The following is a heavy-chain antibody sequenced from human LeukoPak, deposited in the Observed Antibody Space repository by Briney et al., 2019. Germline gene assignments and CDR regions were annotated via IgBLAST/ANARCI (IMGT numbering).Heavy chain of an antibody. J-gene: IGHJ6*02. Sequence: SETLSLTCTVSGGSISGSSYYWGWIRQPPGKGLEWIGSIYYSGSTYYNPSLKSRVTISVDTSKNQFSLKLSSVTAADTAVYYCARGREVYGMDVWGQGTTVTVSS. CDR1: GGSISGSSYY. V-gene: IGHV4-39*07. CDR3: ARGREVYGMDV. CDR2: IYYSGST.